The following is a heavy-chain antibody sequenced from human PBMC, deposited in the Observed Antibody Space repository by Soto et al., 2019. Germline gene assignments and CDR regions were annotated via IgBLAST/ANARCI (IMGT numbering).Heavy chain of an antibody. Sequence: PGGSLRLSCAASGFTFSSYGMHWVRQAPGKGLEWVAVIWSDGNNKYYADSVKGRFTISRDNAKNSLYLQMNSLRAEDTAVYYCARHPERIAEIGWFDPWGQGTLVTVSS. CDR3: ARHPERIAEIGWFDP. V-gene: IGHV3-33*01. CDR1: GFTFSSYG. CDR2: IWSDGNNK. J-gene: IGHJ5*02. D-gene: IGHD6-13*01.